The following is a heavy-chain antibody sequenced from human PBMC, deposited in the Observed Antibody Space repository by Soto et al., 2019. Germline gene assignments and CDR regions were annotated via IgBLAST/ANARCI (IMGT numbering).Heavy chain of an antibody. CDR1: GYTFTGYY. J-gene: IGHJ6*03. D-gene: IGHD2-2*01. Sequence: ASVKVSCKASGYTFTGYYMHWVRQAPGQGLEWMGWINPNSGGTNYAQKFQGWVTMTRDTSISTAYMELSRLRSDDTAVYYCARDPRYCSSTSCSYYMDGWGKGTTVTVSS. CDR3: ARDPRYCSSTSCSYYMDG. V-gene: IGHV1-2*04. CDR2: INPNSGGT.